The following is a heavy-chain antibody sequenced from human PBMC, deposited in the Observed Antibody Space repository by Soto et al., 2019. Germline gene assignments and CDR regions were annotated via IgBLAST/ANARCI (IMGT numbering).Heavy chain of an antibody. Sequence: SETLSLTCTVSGGSISSDYWSWIRQPPGRGLEWIGYIFYSGSTNYNPSLKSRVTMSVDRSKNHFSLKLTSVTAADTAVYYCVTGGDGYRFDYWGQGTLVTV. CDR2: IFYSGST. CDR1: GGSISSDY. CDR3: VTGGDGYRFDY. D-gene: IGHD2-21*02. V-gene: IGHV4-59*01. J-gene: IGHJ4*02.